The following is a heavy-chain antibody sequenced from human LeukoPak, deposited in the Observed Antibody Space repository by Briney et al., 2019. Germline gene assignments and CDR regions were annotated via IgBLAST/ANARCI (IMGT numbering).Heavy chain of an antibody. CDR3: KSGGAAPGSFDY. CDR1: GFTFSSYW. D-gene: IGHD1-1*01. V-gene: IGHV3-7*01. Sequence: PGGSLRLSCAASGFTFSSYWMSWMRQAPGKGLEWVANIKYDGNEEYYVDSVKGRFTISRDNAKNSLYLRLNSLRVEDTAVYYCKSGGAAPGSFDYWGQGTLVTVSP. CDR2: IKYDGNEE. J-gene: IGHJ4*02.